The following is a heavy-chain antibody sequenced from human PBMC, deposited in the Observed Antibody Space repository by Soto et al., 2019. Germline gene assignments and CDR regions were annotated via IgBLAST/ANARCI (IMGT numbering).Heavy chain of an antibody. J-gene: IGHJ4*02. D-gene: IGHD6-13*01. Sequence: SETLSLTCTVSGGSISSGDYYWSWIRQPPGKGLEWIGYIYYSGTTYYNPSLKSRVTISVDTSTNQLSLMLSSVTAADTAVYYCARHNSNLYLFDFWGQGTLVTVSS. CDR2: IYYSGTT. CDR1: GGSISSGDYY. V-gene: IGHV4-30-4*01. CDR3: ARHNSNLYLFDF.